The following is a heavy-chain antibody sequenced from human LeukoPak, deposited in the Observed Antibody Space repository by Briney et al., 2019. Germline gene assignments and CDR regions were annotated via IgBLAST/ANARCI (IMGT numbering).Heavy chain of an antibody. V-gene: IGHV4-39*01. CDR1: GGSFNSSSYY. CDR2: ISYSGTT. J-gene: IGHJ4*02. Sequence: PSETLSLTCPVSGGSFNSSSYYWGRIRQPPGKGLEYIGTISYSGTTYYNPSLKSRVTISLDRSKNQFSLKLTSVTAADTAVYYCAAQIYGDFADYWGQGTLVTVSS. CDR3: AAQIYGDFADY. D-gene: IGHD4-17*01.